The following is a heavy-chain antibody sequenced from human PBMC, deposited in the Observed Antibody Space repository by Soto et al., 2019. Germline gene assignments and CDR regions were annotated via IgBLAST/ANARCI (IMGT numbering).Heavy chain of an antibody. CDR2: ISAYNGNT. D-gene: IGHD3-22*01. CDR1: GYTFTIYG. CDR3: ASVQYYYDSSGYLAY. Sequence: QVQLVQSGSEVKKPGASVKVSCKASGYTFTIYGISWVRQAPGQGLEWMGWISAYNGNTNYAQKLQGRVTMTTDTSTSTVYMELRSLRSDDTAVYYCASVQYYYDSSGYLAYWGQGTMVTVSS. V-gene: IGHV1-18*01. J-gene: IGHJ4*02.